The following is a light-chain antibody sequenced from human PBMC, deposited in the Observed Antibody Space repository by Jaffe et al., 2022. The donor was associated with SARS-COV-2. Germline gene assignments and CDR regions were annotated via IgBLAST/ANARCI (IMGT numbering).Light chain of an antibody. Sequence: EIVLTQSPGTLSLSPGERATLSCRASQSISSTYLAWYQQKPGQPPRLLIYGASTRATGIPDRFTGSGSGADFTLTITRLEPEDFAVYYCHQSGRSPFTFGPGIKVDFK. CDR2: GAS. CDR1: QSISSTY. J-gene: IGKJ3*01. CDR3: HQSGRSPFT. V-gene: IGKV3-20*01.